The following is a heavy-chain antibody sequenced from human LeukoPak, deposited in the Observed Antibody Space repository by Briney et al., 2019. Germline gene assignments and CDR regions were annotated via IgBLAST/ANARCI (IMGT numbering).Heavy chain of an antibody. CDR2: IRGKAYGGTT. V-gene: IGHV3-49*04. CDR3: TRDLSAYCSSTSCYNWFDP. J-gene: IGHJ5*02. D-gene: IGHD2-2*01. Sequence: PGGSLRLSCTASGFTFGDYAMSWVRQAPGKGLEWVGFIRGKAYGGTTEYAASVKGRFTISRDDSKSIAYLQMNSLKTEDTAVYYCTRDLSAYCSSTSCYNWFDPWGQGTVVTVSS. CDR1: GFTFGDYA.